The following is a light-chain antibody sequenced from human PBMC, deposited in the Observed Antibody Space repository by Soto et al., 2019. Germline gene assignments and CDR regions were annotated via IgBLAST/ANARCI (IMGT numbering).Light chain of an antibody. CDR3: QQYGSSLYT. J-gene: IGKJ2*01. Sequence: EIVLTQSPGTLSLSPGERATLSCRANQSVSSSYLAWYQQKPGQAPRLLIYGASSRATGIPDRFSGSGSGTDFTLTISRPEPEDFPVYYCQQYGSSLYTFGQGTKLEIK. CDR1: QSVSSSY. CDR2: GAS. V-gene: IGKV3-20*01.